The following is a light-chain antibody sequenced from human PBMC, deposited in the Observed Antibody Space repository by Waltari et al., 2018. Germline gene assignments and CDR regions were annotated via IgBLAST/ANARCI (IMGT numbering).Light chain of an antibody. CDR2: DVI. J-gene: IGLJ2*01. CDR3: SSYTSSSTLVV. V-gene: IGLV2-14*01. CDR1: SSDVGGYNF. Sequence: QSALTQPASVSGSPGQSITISCPGTSSDVGGYNFVSWYQQHPGKAPKLIIYDVINRPSGVSNRFSGSKSGNTASLTISGLQAEDEADYYCSSYTSSSTLVVFGGGTKLTVL.